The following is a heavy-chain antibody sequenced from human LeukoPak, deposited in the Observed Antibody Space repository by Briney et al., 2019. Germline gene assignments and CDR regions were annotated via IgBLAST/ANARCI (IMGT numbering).Heavy chain of an antibody. D-gene: IGHD3-3*01. V-gene: IGHV3-11*01. J-gene: IGHJ6*03. CDR1: GFTFSDYY. CDR2: ISSSGSTI. Sequence: GGSLRLSCAASGFTFSDYYMSWIRQAPGKGLEWVSYISSSGSTIYYADSVKGRFTISRDNAKNSLYLQMNSLRAEDTAVYYCAKNFRDYDSYYYYMDVWGKGTTVTVSS. CDR3: AKNFRDYDSYYYYMDV.